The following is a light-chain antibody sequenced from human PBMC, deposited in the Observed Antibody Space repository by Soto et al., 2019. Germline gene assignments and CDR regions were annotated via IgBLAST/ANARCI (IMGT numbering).Light chain of an antibody. CDR1: QSISSY. CDR3: QQSYSTPPWT. Sequence: DIQMTQSPSSLSASVGDRVTITCRASQSISSYLNWYQQKPGKAPKLLIYAASSLQSGVTSRFSGSGSRTDFTLTISSLQPEDFATYYCQQSYSTPPWTFGQGTKVEIK. J-gene: IGKJ1*01. V-gene: IGKV1-39*01. CDR2: AAS.